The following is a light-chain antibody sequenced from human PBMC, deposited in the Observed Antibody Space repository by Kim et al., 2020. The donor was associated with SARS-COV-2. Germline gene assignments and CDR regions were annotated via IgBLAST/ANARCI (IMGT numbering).Light chain of an antibody. CDR2: GAS. Sequence: EIVMTQSPATLSVSPGERATLSCRASQSVSSNLAWYQHKPGQAPRLLIYGASTRATGIPARFSGSGSGTVFTLTISSLQSEDFAVYYCHQYNNWSKTFGPGTKVDIK. V-gene: IGKV3-15*01. CDR3: HQYNNWSKT. J-gene: IGKJ3*01. CDR1: QSVSSN.